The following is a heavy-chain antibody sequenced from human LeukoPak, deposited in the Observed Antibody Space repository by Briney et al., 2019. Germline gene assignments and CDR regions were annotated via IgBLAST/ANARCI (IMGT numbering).Heavy chain of an antibody. J-gene: IGHJ4*02. Sequence: GGSLRLSCAASGFTFSSYGMHWVRQAPGKGLEWVAVISYDGSNKYYADSVKGRFTISGDNSKNTLYLQMNSLRAEDTAVYYCAKDSKWLRLSGLFDYWGQGTLVTVSS. V-gene: IGHV3-30*18. CDR2: ISYDGSNK. D-gene: IGHD5-12*01. CDR1: GFTFSSYG. CDR3: AKDSKWLRLSGLFDY.